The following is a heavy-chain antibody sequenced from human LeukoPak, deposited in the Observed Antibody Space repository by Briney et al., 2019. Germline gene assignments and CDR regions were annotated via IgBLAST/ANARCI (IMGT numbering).Heavy chain of an antibody. CDR2: ISYDGSNK. CDR3: ARDTTHYGDHLGY. V-gene: IGHV3-30-3*01. J-gene: IGHJ4*02. D-gene: IGHD4-17*01. Sequence: GGSLRLSCAASGFTFSSYAMHWVRQAPGKGLEWVAVISYDGSNKYYADSVKGRFTISRDNSENTLYLQMNSLRAEDTAVYYCARDTTHYGDHLGYWGQGTLVTVSS. CDR1: GFTFSSYA.